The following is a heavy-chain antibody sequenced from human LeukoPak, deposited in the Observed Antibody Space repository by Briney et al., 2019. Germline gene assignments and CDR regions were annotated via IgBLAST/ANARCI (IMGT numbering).Heavy chain of an antibody. CDR1: GFTFSSYA. Sequence: GGSLRLSCGASGFTFSSYAVSWFRQVSGKGLGWVSTVSGSGYDTFYTDSVKGRFSISRDNYNNRVFLQMNSLRAEDTAMYYCARWFGEPPNFDYWGQGTLVTVSS. J-gene: IGHJ4*02. CDR3: ARWFGEPPNFDY. V-gene: IGHV3-23*01. CDR2: VSGSGYDT. D-gene: IGHD3-10*01.